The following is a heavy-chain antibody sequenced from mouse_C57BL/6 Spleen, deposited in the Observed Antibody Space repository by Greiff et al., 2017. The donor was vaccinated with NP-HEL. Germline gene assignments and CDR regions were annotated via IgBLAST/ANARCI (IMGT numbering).Heavy chain of an antibody. Sequence: QVQLQQSGPELVKPGASVKISCKASGYAFSSSWMNWVKQRPGKGLEWIGRIYPGDGDTNYNGKFKGKATLTADKSSSTAYMQLSSLTSEDSAVYFCARRYGSSYEYFDVWGTGTTVTVSS. J-gene: IGHJ1*03. V-gene: IGHV1-82*01. CDR3: ARRYGSSYEYFDV. CDR2: IYPGDGDT. CDR1: GYAFSSSW. D-gene: IGHD1-1*01.